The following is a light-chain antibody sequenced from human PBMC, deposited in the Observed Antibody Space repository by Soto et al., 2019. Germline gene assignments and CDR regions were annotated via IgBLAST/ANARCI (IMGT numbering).Light chain of an antibody. J-gene: IGKJ4*01. CDR2: SAS. CDR3: QQYGSSGGLT. Sequence: EIVLTQSPGTLSLSPGERATLSCRASQSVSSSYLAWYQQKPGQAPRLLIYSASSRATGIPDRFSGSGSGTDFTLTISRLEPEDFAVYYCQQYGSSGGLTFGGGTKVEVK. V-gene: IGKV3-20*01. CDR1: QSVSSSY.